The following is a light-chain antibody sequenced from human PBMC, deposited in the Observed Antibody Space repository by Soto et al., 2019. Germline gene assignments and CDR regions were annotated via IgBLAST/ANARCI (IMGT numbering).Light chain of an antibody. V-gene: IGLV1-51*01. Sequence: QSVLTQPPSVSAAPGQKVTISCSGSSSNIGGNSVSWYQQLPGTAPTLLIYDDNKRPSGIPDRFSGSKSGTSATLGITGFQTGDEADYYCGSWDSSLSAYVFXTGTKATVL. CDR1: SSNIGGNS. CDR2: DDN. J-gene: IGLJ1*01. CDR3: GSWDSSLSAYV.